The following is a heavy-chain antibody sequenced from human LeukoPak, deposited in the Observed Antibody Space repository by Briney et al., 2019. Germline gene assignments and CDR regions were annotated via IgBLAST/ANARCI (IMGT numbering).Heavy chain of an antibody. J-gene: IGHJ5*02. CDR2: IKQDGSES. CDR3: ATYIRRTCAS. D-gene: IGHD1-14*01. V-gene: IGHV3-7*01. Sequence: GGSLRLSCAASGFTFSGYWMTWVRQAPGKGLEWVASIKQDGSESYYLDSVKGRFTVSRDNAMNSLFLQMSSLRAEDTAIYYCATYIRRTCASWGQGTLVTVSS. CDR1: GFTFSGYW.